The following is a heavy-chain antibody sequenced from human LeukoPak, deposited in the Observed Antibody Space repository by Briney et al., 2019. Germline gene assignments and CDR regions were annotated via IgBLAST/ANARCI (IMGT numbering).Heavy chain of an antibody. D-gene: IGHD3-22*01. CDR2: IYPGDSET. V-gene: IGHV5-51*01. Sequence: GESLKISFKVSGYKFTTYWIAWVRQLPGKGLEWMGVIYPGDSETRYSPSFRGQVATSVDKSTNTAYLQWSSLKEADTALYFCARQGAGTSHYDDTGLPRGAFDVWGQGTTVIVSS. CDR1: GYKFTTYW. J-gene: IGHJ3*01. CDR3: ARQGAGTSHYDDTGLPRGAFDV.